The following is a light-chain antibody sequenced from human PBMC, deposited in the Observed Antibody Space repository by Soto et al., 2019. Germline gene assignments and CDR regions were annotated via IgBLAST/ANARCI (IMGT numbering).Light chain of an antibody. CDR2: EGS. V-gene: IGLV2-23*01. CDR3: CSYAGSSTSPYV. Sequence: SALTQPASVSGPPGQSITISCTGTSSDVGSYNLVSWYQQHPGKAPKLMIYEGSKRPSGVSNRFSGSKSGNTASLTISGLQAEDQADYSCCSYAGSSTSPYVFGTGTKVTVL. CDR1: SSDVGSYNL. J-gene: IGLJ1*01.